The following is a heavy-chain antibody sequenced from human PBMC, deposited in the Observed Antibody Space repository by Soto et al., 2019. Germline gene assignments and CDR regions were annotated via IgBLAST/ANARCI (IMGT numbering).Heavy chain of an antibody. V-gene: IGHV3-43*02. CDR2: ISGDGGST. CDR3: AKVKGTVTTGYYYYGMDV. J-gene: IGHJ6*02. CDR1: GFTFDDYA. D-gene: IGHD4-4*01. Sequence: GGSLRLSCAASGFTFDDYAMHWVRQAPGKGLEWVSLISGDGGSTYYADSVKGRFTISRDNSKNSLYLQMNSLRTEDTALYYCAKVKGTVTTGYYYYGMDVWGQGTTVTVSS.